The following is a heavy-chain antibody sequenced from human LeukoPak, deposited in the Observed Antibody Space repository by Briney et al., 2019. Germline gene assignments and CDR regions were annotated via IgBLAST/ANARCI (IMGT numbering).Heavy chain of an antibody. CDR1: GFTFSDYY. D-gene: IGHD2-2*01. CDR2: ISSSGSTI. J-gene: IGHJ6*02. V-gene: IGHV3-11*01. Sequence: GGSLRLSCAASGFTFSDYYMSWIRQAPGKGLEWVSYISSSGSTIYYADPVKGRFTISRDNAKNSLYLQMNSLRAEDTAVYYCASPTAIVVVPAAMGGYYYYYGMDVWGQGTTVTVSS. CDR3: ASPTAIVVVPAAMGGYYYYYGMDV.